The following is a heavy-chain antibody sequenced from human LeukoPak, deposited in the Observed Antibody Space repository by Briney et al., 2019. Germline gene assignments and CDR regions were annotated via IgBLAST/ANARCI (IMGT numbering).Heavy chain of an antibody. CDR1: GGSISSYY. CDR2: IYYSGST. Sequence: PSETLSLTCTVSGGSISSYYWSWIRQPPGKGLEWIGYIYYSGSTNYNPPLKSRVTISVDTSKNHFSLKLSSVTAADTAVYYCARHVEQRLTPFAYWGQGILVTVSS. J-gene: IGHJ4*02. CDR3: ARHVEQRLTPFAY. V-gene: IGHV4-59*08. D-gene: IGHD6-19*01.